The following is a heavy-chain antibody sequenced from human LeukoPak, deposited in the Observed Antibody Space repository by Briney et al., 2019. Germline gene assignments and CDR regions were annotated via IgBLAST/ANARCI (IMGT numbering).Heavy chain of an antibody. Sequence: GGSLRLSCAASGFTVSSNYMSWVRQAPGKGLEWFSVIYSRVSTYSADSLNGLFTISTDNSKNTLYLQMNSLRAEDTAFYYCARALNYGDYVMDGGAKGPRSPSPQ. J-gene: IGHJ6*04. CDR1: GFTVSSNY. CDR3: ARALNYGDYVMDG. D-gene: IGHD4-17*01. V-gene: IGHV3-66*02. CDR2: IYSRVST.